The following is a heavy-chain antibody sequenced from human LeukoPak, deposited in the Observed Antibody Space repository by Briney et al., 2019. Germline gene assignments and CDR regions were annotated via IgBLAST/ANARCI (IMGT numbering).Heavy chain of an antibody. CDR2: ISYDGSNK. V-gene: IGHV3-30*04. CDR1: GFTFSSYA. J-gene: IGHJ4*02. Sequence: GGSLRLSCAASGFTFSSYAMHWVRQAPGKGLEWVAVISYDGSNKYYADSVKGRFTISRDNSKNTLYLQMNSLRAEDTAVYYCARDPTKYNWNDYPPSYYFDYWGQGTLVTVSS. D-gene: IGHD1-1*01. CDR3: ARDPTKYNWNDYPPSYYFDY.